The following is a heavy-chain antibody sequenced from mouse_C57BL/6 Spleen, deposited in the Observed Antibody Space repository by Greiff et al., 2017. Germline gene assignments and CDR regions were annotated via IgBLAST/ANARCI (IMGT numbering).Heavy chain of an antibody. CDR2: IYPGDGDT. V-gene: IGHV1-82*01. CDR1: GYAFSSSW. CDR3: ARTSFAY. Sequence: QVQLQQSGPELVKPGASVKISCKASGYAFSSSWMNWVKQRPGKGLEWIGRIYPGDGDTNYNGKFKGKATLTADNSSSTAYLQRSSLTSEDSAVYCCARTSFAYWGQGTLVTVSA. J-gene: IGHJ3*01.